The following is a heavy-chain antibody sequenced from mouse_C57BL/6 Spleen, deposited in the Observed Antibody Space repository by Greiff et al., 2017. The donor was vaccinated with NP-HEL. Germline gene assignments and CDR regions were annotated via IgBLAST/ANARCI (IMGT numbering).Heavy chain of an antibody. D-gene: IGHD2-1*01. CDR2: ISSGSSTI. Sequence: EVQRVESGGGLVKPGGSLKLSCAASGFTFSDYGMHWVRQAPEKGLEWVAYISSGSSTIYYADTVKGRFTISRDNAKNILFLQMTSLRSEDTAMYYCARRGYGNPGWYFDVWGTGTTVTVSS. CDR3: ARRGYGNPGWYFDV. CDR1: GFTFSDYG. J-gene: IGHJ1*03. V-gene: IGHV5-17*01.